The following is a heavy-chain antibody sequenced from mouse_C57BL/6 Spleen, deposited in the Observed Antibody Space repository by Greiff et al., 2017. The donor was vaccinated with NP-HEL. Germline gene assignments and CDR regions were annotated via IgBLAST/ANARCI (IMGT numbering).Heavy chain of an antibody. CDR3: ARSYYGSRFFDY. V-gene: IGHV1-82*01. Sequence: VQLQQSGPELVKPGASVKISCKASGYAFSSSWMNWVKQRPGKGLEWIGRIYPGDGDTNYNGKFKGKATLTADKSSSTAYMQLSSLTSEDSAVYFCARSYYGSRFFDYWGQGTTLTVSS. D-gene: IGHD1-1*01. J-gene: IGHJ2*01. CDR2: IYPGDGDT. CDR1: GYAFSSSW.